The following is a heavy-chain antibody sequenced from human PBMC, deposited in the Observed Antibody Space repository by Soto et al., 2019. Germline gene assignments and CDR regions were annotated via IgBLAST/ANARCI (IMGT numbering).Heavy chain of an antibody. D-gene: IGHD3-10*01. Sequence: PGGSLRLSCAASGFTFSSYGMHWVRQAPGKGLEWVAVISYDGSNKYYADSVKGRFTISRDNSKNTLYLQMNSLRAEDTAVYYCANDRYGSGTNFDYWGQGTLVTVSS. CDR3: ANDRYGSGTNFDY. CDR2: ISYDGSNK. J-gene: IGHJ4*02. V-gene: IGHV3-30*18. CDR1: GFTFSSYG.